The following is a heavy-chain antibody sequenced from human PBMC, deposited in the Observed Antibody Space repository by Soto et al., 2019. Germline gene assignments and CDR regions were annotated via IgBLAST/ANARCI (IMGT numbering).Heavy chain of an antibody. V-gene: IGHV4-34*01. CDR3: ARGLPYCSGGSGYSANYYYYGMAV. D-gene: IGHD2-15*01. J-gene: IGHJ6*04. Sequence: SETLSLTCAVYGGSFSGYYWSWIRQPPGKGLEWIGEINHSGSTNYNPSLKSRVTISVDTSKNQFSLKLSSVTAADTAVYYCARGLPYCSGGSGYSANYYYYGMAVWGKGTTVTV. CDR1: GGSFSGYY. CDR2: INHSGST.